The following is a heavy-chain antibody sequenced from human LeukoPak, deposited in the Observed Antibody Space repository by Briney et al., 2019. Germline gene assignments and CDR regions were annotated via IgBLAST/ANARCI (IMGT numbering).Heavy chain of an antibody. D-gene: IGHD1-26*01. V-gene: IGHV4-39*07. CDR1: NVSITSSAYY. Sequence: PSETLSLTCTVSNVSITSSAYYWSWIRQPPGKGLEWIGEINHSGSTNYNPSLKSRVTISVDTSKNQFSLKLSSVTAADTAVYYCARVAQMGVPRVADWFDPWGQGTLVTVSS. CDR3: ARVAQMGVPRVADWFDP. CDR2: INHSGST. J-gene: IGHJ5*02.